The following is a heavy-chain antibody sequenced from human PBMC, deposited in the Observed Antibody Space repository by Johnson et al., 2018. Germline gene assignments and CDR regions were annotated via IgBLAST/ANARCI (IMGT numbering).Heavy chain of an antibody. V-gene: IGHV3-30*04. CDR1: GFTFNSSA. CDR3: ATEPCGGDCYLEYLHH. J-gene: IGHJ1*01. D-gene: IGHD2-21*02. Sequence: QVQLVQSGGGVVQPGMSLRLSCAASGFTFNSSAMHWVRQAPGKGLEWVAVTSYDGTDKDYADSVKGRFIISRDNSENTLYLQMNSLRAEDTAVYYCATEPCGGDCYLEYLHHWGQGTLVTVSS. CDR2: TSYDGTDK.